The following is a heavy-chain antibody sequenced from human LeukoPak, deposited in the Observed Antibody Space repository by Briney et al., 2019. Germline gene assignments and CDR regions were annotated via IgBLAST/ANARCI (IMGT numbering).Heavy chain of an antibody. CDR3: ARAAVTTVRWYFDL. V-gene: IGHV1-18*01. CDR1: GYTFTSYG. D-gene: IGHD4-17*01. CDR2: ISAYNGNT. Sequence: ASVKVSCKASGYTFTSYGISWVRQAPGQGLEWMGWISAYNGNTNYAQKLQGRVTMTTDTSTSAAYMELRSLRSDDTAVYYCARAAVTTVRWYFDLWGRGTLVTVSS. J-gene: IGHJ2*01.